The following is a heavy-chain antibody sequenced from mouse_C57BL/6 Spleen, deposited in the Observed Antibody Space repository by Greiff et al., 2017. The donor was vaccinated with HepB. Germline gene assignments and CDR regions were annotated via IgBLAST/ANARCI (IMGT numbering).Heavy chain of an antibody. CDR3: ARGITTVPVAWFAY. V-gene: IGHV1-81*01. CDR2: IYPRSGNT. D-gene: IGHD1-1*01. CDR1: GYTFTSYG. J-gene: IGHJ3*01. Sequence: VKLVESGAELARPGASVKLSCKASGYTFTSYGISWVKQRTGQGLEWIGEIYPRSGNTYYNEKFKGKATLTADKSSSTAYMELRSLTSEDSAVYFCARGITTVPVAWFAYWGQGTLVTVSA.